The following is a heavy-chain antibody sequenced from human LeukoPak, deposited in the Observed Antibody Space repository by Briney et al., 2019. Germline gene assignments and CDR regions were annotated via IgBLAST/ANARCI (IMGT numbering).Heavy chain of an antibody. V-gene: IGHV3-74*01. J-gene: IGHJ4*02. CDR1: GFTFSNYW. Sequence: GGSLRLSCAASGFTFSNYWMHWVRQVPEKGLMWVSRTSSDGGSTWYADSVKGRFTISRDNAKNTLYLQLNSLRAEDTGVYYCARDSTSGIDYWGQGTRVTVSS. D-gene: IGHD3-10*01. CDR2: TSSDGGST. CDR3: ARDSTSGIDY.